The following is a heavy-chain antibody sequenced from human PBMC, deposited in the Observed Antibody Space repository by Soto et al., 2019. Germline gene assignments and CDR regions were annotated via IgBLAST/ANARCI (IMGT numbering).Heavy chain of an antibody. CDR1: GGSFSGYY. CDR3: AREYTYGSNFFDC. D-gene: IGHD5-18*01. V-gene: IGHV4-34*01. Sequence: TLSLTCAVYGGSFSGYYWSWIRQPPGKGLEWIGEINHSGNTNYNPSLKSRVTISVDKSKNQFSLNLTSVTAADTAVYYCAREYTYGSNFFDCWGQGALVTVSS. J-gene: IGHJ4*02. CDR2: INHSGNT.